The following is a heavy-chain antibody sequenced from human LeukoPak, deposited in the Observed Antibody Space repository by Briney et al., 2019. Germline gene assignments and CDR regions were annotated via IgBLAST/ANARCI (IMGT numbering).Heavy chain of an antibody. V-gene: IGHV3-48*01. CDR2: ISSSSNTI. CDR1: GFTFSRHW. D-gene: IGHD6-19*01. CDR3: ARDGYSSCDY. Sequence: PGGSLRLSCAASGFTFSRHWMGWVRQAPGKGLEWVSYISSSSNTIYYADSVKGRFTISRDNAKNSLYLQMNSLRAEDTAVYSCARDGYSSCDYWGQGTLVTVSS. J-gene: IGHJ4*02.